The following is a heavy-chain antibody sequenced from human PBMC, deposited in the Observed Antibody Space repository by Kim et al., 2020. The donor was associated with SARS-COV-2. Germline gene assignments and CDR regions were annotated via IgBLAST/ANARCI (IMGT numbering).Heavy chain of an antibody. D-gene: IGHD5-12*01. Sequence: SPSFQGQVTISADKSVSTAYLQWSSLKALDTAMYYCARHKDIVATGWFDPWGQGTLVTVSS. V-gene: IGHV5-51*01. J-gene: IGHJ5*02. CDR3: ARHKDIVATGWFDP.